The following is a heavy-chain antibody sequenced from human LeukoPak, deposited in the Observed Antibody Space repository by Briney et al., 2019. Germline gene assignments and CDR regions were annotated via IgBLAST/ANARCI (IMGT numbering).Heavy chain of an antibody. J-gene: IGHJ4*02. CDR1: GFTLSSYA. CDR3: ARDSLLYGDYGEGGFDY. CDR2: ISYDGNNK. Sequence: GRSLRLSCAASGFTLSSYAMHWVRQAPGKGLEWVTVISYDGNNKYYADSVKGRFTISRDNSKNTLYLQMNSLRAEDTAVYYCARDSLLYGDYGEGGFDYWGQGTLVTVSS. D-gene: IGHD4-17*01. V-gene: IGHV3-30-3*01.